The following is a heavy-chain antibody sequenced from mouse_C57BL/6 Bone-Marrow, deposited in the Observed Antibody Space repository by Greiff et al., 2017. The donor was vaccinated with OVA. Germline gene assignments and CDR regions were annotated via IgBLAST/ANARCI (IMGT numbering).Heavy chain of an antibody. CDR1: GFTFSSYA. J-gene: IGHJ2*01. D-gene: IGHD1-1*01. V-gene: IGHV5-4*01. CDR3: AREATVVHFDY. Sequence: DVQLVESGGGLVKPGGSLKLSCAASGFTFSSYAMSWVRQTPEKRLEWVATISDGGSYTYYPDNVKGRFTISRDNAKNNLYLQMSHLKSEDTAMYYCAREATVVHFDYWGQGTTLTVSS. CDR2: ISDGGSYT.